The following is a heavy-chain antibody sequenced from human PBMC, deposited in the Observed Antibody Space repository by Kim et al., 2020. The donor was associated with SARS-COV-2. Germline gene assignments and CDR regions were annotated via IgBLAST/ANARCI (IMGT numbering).Heavy chain of an antibody. Sequence: YSPACMKGPITTTRDKPKNSLYLQMNSRRAEDTAVYYCAREGWSRYFDYWGQGTLVTVSS. CDR3: AREGWSRYFDY. V-gene: IGHV3-48*01. J-gene: IGHJ4*02. D-gene: IGHD1-26*01.